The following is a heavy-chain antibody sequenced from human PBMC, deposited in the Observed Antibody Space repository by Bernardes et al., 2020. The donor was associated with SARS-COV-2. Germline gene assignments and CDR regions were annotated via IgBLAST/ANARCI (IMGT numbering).Heavy chain of an antibody. CDR1: GFTVSNTW. CDR2: IRDYDSRT. V-gene: IGHV3-74*01. Sequence: GGSLSLSCAASGFTVSNTWMHWVRQVPGKGLVWVSRIRDYDSRTDYADSVKGRFTMSRDNAKNTVNLQMNNLRVEDTAIYYCARDMVGPYDQWGQGTLVTVSA. J-gene: IGHJ5*02. CDR3: ARDMVGPYDQ. D-gene: IGHD3-10*01.